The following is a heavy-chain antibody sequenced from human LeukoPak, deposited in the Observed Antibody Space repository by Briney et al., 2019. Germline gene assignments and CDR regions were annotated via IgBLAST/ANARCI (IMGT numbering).Heavy chain of an antibody. Sequence: GGSLRLSCAASGFTFDDYAVHWVRQAPGKGLEWVSGISWNSGSIGYADSVKGRFTISRDNAKNSLYLQMNSLRAEDTALYYCAKDGGSSGWQYYFDYWGQGTLVTVSS. CDR2: ISWNSGSI. CDR1: GFTFDDYA. V-gene: IGHV3-9*01. CDR3: AKDGGSSGWQYYFDY. D-gene: IGHD6-19*01. J-gene: IGHJ4*02.